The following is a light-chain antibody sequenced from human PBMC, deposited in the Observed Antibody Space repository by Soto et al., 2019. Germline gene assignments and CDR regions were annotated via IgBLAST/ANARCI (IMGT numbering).Light chain of an antibody. Sequence: EIVMTQSPLSLTVTPGESASISCRSSQSLLNSNGYNYLDWYVQKPGQSPQLLIYSGSNRASGVPDRFSGSGSGTDFTLTISRVEAEDVGVYYCMQALVARLTFGGGTKVEIK. CDR2: SGS. CDR3: MQALVARLT. V-gene: IGKV2-28*01. CDR1: QSLLNSNGYNY. J-gene: IGKJ4*01.